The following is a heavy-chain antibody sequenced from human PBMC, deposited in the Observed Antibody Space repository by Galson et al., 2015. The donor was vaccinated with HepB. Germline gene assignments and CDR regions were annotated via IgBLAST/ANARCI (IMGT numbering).Heavy chain of an antibody. Sequence: CAISGDSVSSHSAAWNWIRQSPSRGLEWLGRTYYRSKWYNDYAVSVKSRITINPDTSKNQFSLQLNSVTPEDTAVYYCAIDLPRQWLVRKASRGSKPYHRNGAFDIWGQGTMVTVSS. CDR3: AIDLPRQWLVRKASRGSKPYHRNGAFDI. V-gene: IGHV6-1*01. CDR2: TYYRSKWYN. CDR1: GDSVSSHSAA. D-gene: IGHD6-19*01. J-gene: IGHJ3*02.